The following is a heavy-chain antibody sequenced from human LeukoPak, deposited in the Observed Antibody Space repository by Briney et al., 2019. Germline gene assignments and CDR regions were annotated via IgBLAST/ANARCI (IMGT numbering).Heavy chain of an antibody. CDR2: TSAYNGNT. CDR3: ARIAYSSGWFGDYFDY. Sequence: GASVKVSCKASGYSFTSYGISWVRQAPGQGLEWMGWTSAYNGNTNYAQKLQGRVTMTTDTSTSTAYMELRSLRSDDTAVYYCARIAYSSGWFGDYFDYWGQGTLVTVSS. CDR1: GYSFTSYG. J-gene: IGHJ4*02. D-gene: IGHD6-19*01. V-gene: IGHV1-18*01.